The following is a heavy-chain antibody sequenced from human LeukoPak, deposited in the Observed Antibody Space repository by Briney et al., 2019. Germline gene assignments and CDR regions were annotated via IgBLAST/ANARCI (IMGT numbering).Heavy chain of an antibody. J-gene: IGHJ3*01. CDR1: GFTFSSYS. V-gene: IGHV3-21*04. CDR2: ISTSSIYI. Sequence: PGGSLRLSCAASGFTFSSYSMNWVRQAPGKGLEWVSSISTSSIYIYYADSVKGRFTISRGNAKNSLYLQMNSLRVEDTAVYYCAKSPYRFDALDVWGQGTLVTVSS. D-gene: IGHD2-21*01. CDR3: AKSPYRFDALDV.